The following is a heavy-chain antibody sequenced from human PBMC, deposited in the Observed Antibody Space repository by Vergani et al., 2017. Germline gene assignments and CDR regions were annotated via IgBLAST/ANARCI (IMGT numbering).Heavy chain of an antibody. D-gene: IGHD3-22*01. CDR2: IYTSGST. J-gene: IGHJ5*02. V-gene: IGHV4-4*07. CDR1: GGSISSYY. CDR3: ARYYDISGYYYADWFDP. Sequence: QVQLQESGPGLVKPSETLSLTCTVSGGSISSYYWSWIRQPAGKGLEWIGRIYTSGSTNYNPPLKSRVTMSVDTSKNQFYLTLSSVTAADTAVYYCARYYDISGYYYADWFDPWGQGTLVTVSS.